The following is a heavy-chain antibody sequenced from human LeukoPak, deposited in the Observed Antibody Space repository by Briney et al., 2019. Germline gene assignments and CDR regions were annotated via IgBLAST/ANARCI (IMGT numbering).Heavy chain of an antibody. CDR1: GFTFDDYT. D-gene: IGHD1-14*01. V-gene: IGHV3-48*02. CDR3: VRGDQEASEPAFDY. CDR2: ISSGGSTI. Sequence: GGSLRLSCAASGFTFDDYTMHWVRQAPGKGLEWVSYISSGGSTIYYADSVRGRFSISRDTAKNSLYLEMNSLRDEDTAMYYCVRGDQEASEPAFDYWGQGTLVTVSS. J-gene: IGHJ4*02.